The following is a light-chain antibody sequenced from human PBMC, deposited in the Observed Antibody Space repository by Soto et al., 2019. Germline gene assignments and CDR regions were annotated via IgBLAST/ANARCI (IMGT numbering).Light chain of an antibody. J-gene: IGLJ1*01. CDR1: SSDVGGYNY. Sequence: QSALTQPPSASGSPGHSVTISCTGTSSDVGGYNYVSWYQQHPGKAPKLMIYEVSKRPSGVPDRFSGSKSGNTASLTVSGLQDEDEADYYCSSYAGSNNFEVFGTGTKLTVL. V-gene: IGLV2-8*01. CDR2: EVS. CDR3: SSYAGSNNFEV.